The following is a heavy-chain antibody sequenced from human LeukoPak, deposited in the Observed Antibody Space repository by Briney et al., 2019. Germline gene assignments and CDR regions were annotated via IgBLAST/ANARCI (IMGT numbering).Heavy chain of an antibody. CDR1: GGTFSSYA. CDR3: ASPPTYDFWSGSGGFDY. D-gene: IGHD3-3*01. CDR2: IIPIFGAA. Sequence: SVKVSCRASGGTFSSYAISWVRQAPGQGLEWMGGIIPIFGAANYAQKFQGRVTFTADESTSTAYMELSSLRSEDTAVYYCASPPTYDFWSGSGGFDYWGQGTLVTVSS. J-gene: IGHJ4*02. V-gene: IGHV1-69*13.